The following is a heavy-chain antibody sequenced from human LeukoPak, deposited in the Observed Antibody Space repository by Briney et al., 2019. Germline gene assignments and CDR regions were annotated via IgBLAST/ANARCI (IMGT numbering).Heavy chain of an antibody. Sequence: SETLSLTCTVSGSSISSSSYYWGWIRQPPGKGLEWIGSIYYSGSTYYNPSLKSRVTISGDTSKKQYSLKLNSVTAADTAVYYCARGPPVDYDILTGYYRFDYWGQGTLVTVSS. J-gene: IGHJ4*02. CDR2: IYYSGST. V-gene: IGHV4-39*07. D-gene: IGHD3-9*01. CDR1: GSSISSSSYY. CDR3: ARGPPVDYDILTGYYRFDY.